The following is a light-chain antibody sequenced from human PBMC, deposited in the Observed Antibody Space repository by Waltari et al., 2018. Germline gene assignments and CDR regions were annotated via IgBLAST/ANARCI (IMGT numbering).Light chain of an antibody. J-gene: IGLJ3*02. CDR3: QSYDTSLSVV. CDR1: GSNIGAGYA. Sequence: QSVLTQPPSVSGAPGQRVPISCTGSGSNIGAGYAVPWDQQLPRAAPKLLIYGSTSRPLGVPARFFGSTSGTSASLAITGLQAEDEADYYCQSYDTSLSVVFGGGTKLTVL. V-gene: IGLV1-40*01. CDR2: GST.